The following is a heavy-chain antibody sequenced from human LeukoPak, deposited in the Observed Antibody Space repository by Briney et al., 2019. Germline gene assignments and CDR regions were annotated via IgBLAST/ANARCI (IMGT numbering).Heavy chain of an antibody. D-gene: IGHD6-19*01. CDR1: GFTFDDYA. V-gene: IGHV3-9*03. Sequence: PGGSLRLSCAASGFTFDDYAMYWVRQAPGKGLEWVSGSSWNSGIIGYADSVKGRFTISRDNAKNSLYLQMNSLRPEDMALYYCAKGARTGWYYFDYWGQGTLVTVSS. CDR2: SSWNSGII. J-gene: IGHJ4*02. CDR3: AKGARTGWYYFDY.